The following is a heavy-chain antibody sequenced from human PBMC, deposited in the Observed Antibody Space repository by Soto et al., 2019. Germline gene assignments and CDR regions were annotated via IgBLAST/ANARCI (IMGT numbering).Heavy chain of an antibody. J-gene: IGHJ4*02. CDR2: ISYDGSNK. CDR1: GFTFSSYG. D-gene: IGHD3-22*01. CDR3: AKDSPYYYESSGYYGPFDY. Sequence: PGGSLRLSCAASGFTFSSYGIHWVRQAPGKGLEWVALISYDGSNKYYADSVKGRFTISRDNSKNTLYLQMNSLRAEDRAMYYCAKDSPYYYESSGYYGPFDYWGQGTLVTVSS. V-gene: IGHV3-30*18.